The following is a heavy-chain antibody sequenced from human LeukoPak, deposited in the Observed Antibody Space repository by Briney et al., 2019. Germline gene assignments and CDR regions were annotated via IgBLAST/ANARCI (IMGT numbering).Heavy chain of an antibody. V-gene: IGHV4-30-4*08. J-gene: IGHJ4*02. D-gene: IGHD6-19*01. CDR3: ARQQIAVAGTGEGY. CDR1: GDSISSDDYY. Sequence: SQTLSLTCTVSGDSISSDDYYWSWIRQPPGKGLEWIGYIYYSGSTHYNPSLTSRVTISIDTSKNQFSLKLSSVTAADTAVYYCARQQIAVAGTGEGYWGQGTLVTVSS. CDR2: IYYSGST.